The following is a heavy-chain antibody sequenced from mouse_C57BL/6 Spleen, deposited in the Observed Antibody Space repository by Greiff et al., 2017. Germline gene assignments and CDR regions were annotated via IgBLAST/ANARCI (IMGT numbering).Heavy chain of an antibody. CDR1: GFTFTDYY. J-gene: IGHJ1*03. D-gene: IGHD2-5*01. Sequence: EVMLVESGGGLVQPGGSLSLSCAASGFTFTDYYMSWVRQPPGKSLEWLGFIRNKANGYTTEYSASVKGRFTISRDNSQSILYLQMNALRAEDSATYYCARSPPYYSNYEWYFDVWGTGTTVTVSS. CDR2: IRNKANGYTT. V-gene: IGHV7-3*01. CDR3: ARSPPYYSNYEWYFDV.